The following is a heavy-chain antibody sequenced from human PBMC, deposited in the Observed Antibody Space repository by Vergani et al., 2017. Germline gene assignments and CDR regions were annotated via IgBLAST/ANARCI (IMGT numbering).Heavy chain of an antibody. Sequence: QVQLQESGPGLVKPSETLSLTCVVSGNSIRSGYYWGWIRQPPGKGLEWIGTIYHVGSTYYNSSLKSRVTISVDTSRNQFSLKLSSVTATDTALYYCARDATVAGAFDNWGQGTLVTVSS. CDR1: GNSIRSGYY. D-gene: IGHD6-19*01. CDR2: IYHVGST. V-gene: IGHV4-38-2*02. J-gene: IGHJ4*02. CDR3: ARDATVAGAFDN.